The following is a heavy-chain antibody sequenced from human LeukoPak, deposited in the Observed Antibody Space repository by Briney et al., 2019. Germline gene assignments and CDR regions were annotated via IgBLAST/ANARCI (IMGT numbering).Heavy chain of an antibody. D-gene: IGHD1-1*01. Sequence: GGSLRLSCAASGFTFSTSWMSWVRQAPGKGLMYVSRINIDGSITTYADSVKGRFTISRDNTKNTLYLQMNSLGAEDTAVYYCVRDKMMDDRGVGFDPWGQGTLVTVSS. CDR3: VRDKMMDDRGVGFDP. CDR1: GFTFSTSW. J-gene: IGHJ5*02. V-gene: IGHV3-74*01. CDR2: INIDGSIT.